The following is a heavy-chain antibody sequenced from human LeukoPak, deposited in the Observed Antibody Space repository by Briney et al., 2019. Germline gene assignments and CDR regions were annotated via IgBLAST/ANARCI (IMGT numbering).Heavy chain of an antibody. CDR1: GGSFSGYY. D-gene: IGHD6-19*01. CDR2: IKQDGSEK. V-gene: IGHV3-7*01. Sequence: ETLSLTCAVYGGSFSGYYWSWIRQAPGKGLEWVANIKQDGSEKYYVDSVKGRFTISRDNAKNSLYLQMNSLRAEDTAVYYCARELIAVAGLDYWGQGTLVTVSS. CDR3: ARELIAVAGLDY. J-gene: IGHJ4*02.